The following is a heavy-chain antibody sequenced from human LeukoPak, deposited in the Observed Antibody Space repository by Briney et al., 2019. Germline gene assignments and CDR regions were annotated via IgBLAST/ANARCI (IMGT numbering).Heavy chain of an antibody. Sequence: GGSLRLSCAASGFTFSSYSMNWVRQAPGKGLEWVSSISSSSSYIYYADSVKGRFTISRDNAKNSLYLQMNSLRAEDTAVYYCARDGYCSGGSCYKGRFDFWGQGTLVTVSS. CDR2: ISSSSSYI. CDR1: GFTFSSYS. CDR3: ARDGYCSGGSCYKGRFDF. V-gene: IGHV3-21*01. D-gene: IGHD2-15*01. J-gene: IGHJ4*02.